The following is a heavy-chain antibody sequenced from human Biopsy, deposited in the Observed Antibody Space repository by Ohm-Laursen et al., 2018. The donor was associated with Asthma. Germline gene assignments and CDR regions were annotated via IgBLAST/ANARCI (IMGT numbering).Heavy chain of an antibody. CDR2: ISAYNGNT. D-gene: IGHD1-7*01. J-gene: IGHJ6*02. V-gene: IGHV1-18*04. CDR3: ARDPHNSYLASLRTKFNYYYYGMDV. Sequence: SVKVSCKASGYTFTSYGISWVRQAPGQGLEWMGWISAYNGNTNYAQELQGRVTMTTDTSTSTAYMELSSLRSEDTAVYYCARDPHNSYLASLRTKFNYYYYGMDVWGQGTTVTVSS. CDR1: GYTFTSYG.